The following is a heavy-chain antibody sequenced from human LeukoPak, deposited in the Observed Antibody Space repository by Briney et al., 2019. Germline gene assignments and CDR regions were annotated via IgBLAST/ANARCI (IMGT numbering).Heavy chain of an antibody. J-gene: IGHJ4*02. CDR3: ARVYGGYGDYYFDY. D-gene: IGHD4-17*01. Sequence: GGSLRLSCAVSGFTFSSSWMHWVRQAPGKGLVWVSRINSDGSGTIYGDSVKGRFTISRDNAKNTLFLQMNSLRAEDTAVYYCARVYGGYGDYYFDYWGQGTLVTVSS. CDR2: INSDGSGT. V-gene: IGHV3-74*01. CDR1: GFTFSSSW.